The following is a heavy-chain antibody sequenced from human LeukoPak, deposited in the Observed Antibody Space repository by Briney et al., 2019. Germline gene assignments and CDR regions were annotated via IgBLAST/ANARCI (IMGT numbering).Heavy chain of an antibody. D-gene: IGHD6-6*01. CDR3: ARRRYSSSSHFDY. CDR1: GYTFTGYY. Sequence: ASVKVSCKASGYTFTGYYMHWVRQAPGQGLEWMGWINPNSGGTNYAQKFQGRVTMTRDTSISTAYMELSRLRSDDTAVYYCARRRYSSSSHFDYWGQGTLVTVSS. J-gene: IGHJ4*02. V-gene: IGHV1-2*02. CDR2: INPNSGGT.